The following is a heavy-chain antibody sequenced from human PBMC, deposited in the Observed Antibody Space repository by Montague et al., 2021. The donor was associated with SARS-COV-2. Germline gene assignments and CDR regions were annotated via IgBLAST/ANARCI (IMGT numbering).Heavy chain of an antibody. J-gene: IGHJ5*02. D-gene: IGHD3-10*01. Sequence: SETLSLTCTVSGGSIGSSSYYWGWIRQPPGKGLEWIGSIYYSGSTYYNPSLKSRVTISVDTSKNQFSLKLSSVTAADTAAYYCARSPLLWIGTALGNWFDPWGQGTLVTVSS. V-gene: IGHV4-39*01. CDR2: IYYSGST. CDR1: GGSIGSSSYY. CDR3: ARSPLLWIGTALGNWFDP.